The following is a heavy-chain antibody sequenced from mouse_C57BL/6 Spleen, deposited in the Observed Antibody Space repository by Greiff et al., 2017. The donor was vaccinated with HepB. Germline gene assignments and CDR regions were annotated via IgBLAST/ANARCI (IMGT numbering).Heavy chain of an antibody. CDR2: IYPGDGDT. J-gene: IGHJ2*01. V-gene: IGHV1-80*01. D-gene: IGHD1-3*01. CDR3: ARGGTNDAFDY. Sequence: QVQLQQSGAELVKPGASVKISCKASGYAFSSYWMNWVKQRPGKGLEWIGQIYPGDGDTNYNGKFKGKATLTADKSSSTAYMQLSSLTSEDSAVYLCARGGTNDAFDYWGQGTTLTVSS. CDR1: GYAFSSYW.